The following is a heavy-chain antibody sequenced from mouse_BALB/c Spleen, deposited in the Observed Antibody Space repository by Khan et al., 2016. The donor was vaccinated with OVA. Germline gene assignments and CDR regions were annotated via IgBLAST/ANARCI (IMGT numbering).Heavy chain of an antibody. Sequence: EVELVESGGDLVKPGGSLKLSCAASGFTFSTYGMSWVRQAPDKRLEWVATVSTGGSYTYYPDSVKGRFPIYRDNAKNNMYLQMRGLSSEDTAMFYCTRLAYYYDSEGFAYWGQGTLVTVSA. CDR1: GFTFSTYG. D-gene: IGHD1-1*01. V-gene: IGHV5-6*01. J-gene: IGHJ3*01. CDR3: TRLAYYYDSEGFAY. CDR2: VSTGGSYT.